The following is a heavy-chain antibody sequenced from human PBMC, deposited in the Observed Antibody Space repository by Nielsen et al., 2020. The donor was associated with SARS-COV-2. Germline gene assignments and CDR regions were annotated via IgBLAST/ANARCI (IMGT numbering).Heavy chain of an antibody. CDR1: GYTFTIYG. V-gene: IGHV1-18*04. CDR2: ISAYNGHR. J-gene: IGHJ6*03. Sequence: ASVKVSCKASGYTFTIYGISWVRQAPGQGLEWMGGISAYNGHRNYAQKVQGRVTMSTDTSTTTAYMELRSLRSDDTAVNYCARATEGYGDYGYYFYYMDVWGKGTTVTVSS. D-gene: IGHD4-17*01. CDR3: ARATEGYGDYGYYFYYMDV.